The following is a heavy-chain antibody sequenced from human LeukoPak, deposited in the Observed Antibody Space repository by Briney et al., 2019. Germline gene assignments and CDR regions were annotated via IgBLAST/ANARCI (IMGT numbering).Heavy chain of an antibody. CDR2: INSDGSST. Sequence: GGSLRLSCAASGFTFSSYWMHWVRQAPGKGLGWVSRINSDGSSTDYADSVKGRFTISRDNAKNTLYLQMNSLRAEDTAVYYCASVLAVAGSSILRSWGQGTLVTVSS. CDR3: ASVLAVAGSSILRS. CDR1: GFTFSSYW. V-gene: IGHV3-74*01. J-gene: IGHJ5*02. D-gene: IGHD6-13*01.